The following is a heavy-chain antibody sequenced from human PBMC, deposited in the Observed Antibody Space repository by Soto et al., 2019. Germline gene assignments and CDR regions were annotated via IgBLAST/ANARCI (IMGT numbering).Heavy chain of an antibody. J-gene: IGHJ4*02. CDR2: ISGSGGST. CDR3: AKDRKGSYCSGGTCYSFDY. Sequence: EVQLLESGGGLVQPGGSLRLSCAASGFTLGTYVMTWVRQAPGKGLEWVYAISGSGGSTNYADPVKGRFTISRDNTKNTLYLQMNSLRVEDTAVYYCAKDRKGSYCSGGTCYSFDYWGQGTLVTVPS. D-gene: IGHD2-15*01. V-gene: IGHV3-23*01. CDR1: GFTLGTYV.